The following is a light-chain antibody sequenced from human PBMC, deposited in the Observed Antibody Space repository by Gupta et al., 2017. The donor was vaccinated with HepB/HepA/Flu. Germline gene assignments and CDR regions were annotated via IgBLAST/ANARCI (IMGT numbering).Light chain of an antibody. CDR2: EVS. CDR3: CSYAGRGV. CDR1: SSDVGSYNL. V-gene: IGLV2-23*02. J-gene: IGLJ1*01. Sequence: QSALTXXAXVSGXXGXSFXISCTGTSSDVGSYNLVSWYQQHPGKAPKLMIYEVSKRPSGVSNRFSGSKSGNTASLTISGLQAEDEADYYCCSYAGRGVFGTGTKVTVL.